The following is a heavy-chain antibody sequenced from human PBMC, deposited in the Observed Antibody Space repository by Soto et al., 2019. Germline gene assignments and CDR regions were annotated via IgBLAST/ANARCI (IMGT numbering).Heavy chain of an antibody. CDR2: ISAYNGNT. CDR1: GYTFTSYG. J-gene: IGHJ5*02. Sequence: ASVKVSCKASGYTFTSYGISWVRQAPGQGLEWMGWISAYNGNTNYAQKLRGRVTVTTDTSTSTAYMELRSLRSDDTAVYYCARNPSSSWYWVWFDPWGQGTLVTVSS. V-gene: IGHV1-18*01. CDR3: ARNPSSSWYWVWFDP. D-gene: IGHD6-13*01.